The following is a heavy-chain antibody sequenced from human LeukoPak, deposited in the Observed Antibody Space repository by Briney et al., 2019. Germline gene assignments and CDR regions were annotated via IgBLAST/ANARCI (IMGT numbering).Heavy chain of an antibody. J-gene: IGHJ4*02. V-gene: IGHV3-30-3*01. CDR2: ISYDGSNK. Sequence: PGGSLRLSCAASGFTFSSYSMHWVRQAPGKGLEWVALISYDGSNKYYADSVKGRFTISRDNSQNTLYLQMNSLRAEDTAVYYCSTHRTIASYWGQGTLVTVSS. D-gene: IGHD1-7*01. CDR1: GFTFSSYS. CDR3: STHRTIASY.